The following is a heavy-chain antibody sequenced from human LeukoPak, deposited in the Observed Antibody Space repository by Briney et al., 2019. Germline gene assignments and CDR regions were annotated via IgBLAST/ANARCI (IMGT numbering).Heavy chain of an antibody. Sequence: GESLKISCKGSGYSFTSYWIGWVRQMPGKGLEWMGIIYPGDSDTRYSPSFQGQVTISVDKSISTAYLQWSSLKASDTATYYCARAPPFGEVFDGMDVWGKGNTVTVSS. CDR2: IYPGDSDT. CDR1: GYSFTSYW. D-gene: IGHD3-10*01. J-gene: IGHJ6*04. CDR3: ARAPPFGEVFDGMDV. V-gene: IGHV5-51*01.